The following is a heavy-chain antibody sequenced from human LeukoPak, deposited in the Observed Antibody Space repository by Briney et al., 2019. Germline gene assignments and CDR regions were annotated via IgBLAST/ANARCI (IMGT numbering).Heavy chain of an antibody. CDR3: ARMYSGSYHFEY. Sequence: VGSLRLSCAASGFISNSYWMSWVRQAPGKGLEWVANIKQDGSEKNYADSVKGRFTISRDNAKNSLYLQMNTLRAEDTAVYYCARMYSGSYHFEYWGQGTLVTVSS. J-gene: IGHJ4*02. CDR2: IKQDGSEK. CDR1: GFISNSYW. V-gene: IGHV3-7*01. D-gene: IGHD1-26*01.